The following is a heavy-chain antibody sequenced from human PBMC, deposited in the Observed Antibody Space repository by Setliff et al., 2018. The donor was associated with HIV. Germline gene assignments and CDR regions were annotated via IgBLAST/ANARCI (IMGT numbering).Heavy chain of an antibody. D-gene: IGHD1-26*01. CDR1: RDSMSSETFY. J-gene: IGHJ4*02. V-gene: IGHV4-61*09. CDR3: ARVGSVGYFRFFDY. Sequence: ASETLSLTCTVSRDSMSSETFYWSWVRKPAGKRLEWIGHISPSESTNYHPALKSRATISLDTSKNQVHLTLTSVTAADTAVYHCARVGSVGYFRFFDYWGQGTLVTVSS. CDR2: ISPSEST.